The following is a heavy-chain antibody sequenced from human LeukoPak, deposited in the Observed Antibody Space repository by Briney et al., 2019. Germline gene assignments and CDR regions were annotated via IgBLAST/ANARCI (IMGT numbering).Heavy chain of an antibody. D-gene: IGHD3-3*01. J-gene: IGHJ6*03. V-gene: IGHV4-34*01. CDR1: GGSFSGYY. Sequence: PSETLSLTCAVYGGSFSGYYWSWIRQPPGKGLEWIGEINHSGSTNYNPSLKSRVTISVDTSKNQSSLKLSSVTAADTAVYYCARGLRVGVVISGYYYMDVWGKGTTVTVSS. CDR2: INHSGST. CDR3: ARGLRVGVVISGYYYMDV.